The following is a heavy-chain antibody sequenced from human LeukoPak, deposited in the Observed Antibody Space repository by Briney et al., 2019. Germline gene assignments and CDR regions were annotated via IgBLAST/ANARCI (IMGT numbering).Heavy chain of an antibody. D-gene: IGHD4-11*01. CDR1: GGSISSYY. CDR3: ASTTDDYWYFDL. CDR2: IYTSGST. V-gene: IGHV4-4*07. J-gene: IGHJ2*01. Sequence: SETLSLTCTVSGGSISSYYWSWIRQPAGKGLEWIGRIYTSGSTNYNPSLKSRATMSVDTSKNQFSLKLSSVTAADTAVYYCASTTDDYWYFDLWGRGTLVTVSS.